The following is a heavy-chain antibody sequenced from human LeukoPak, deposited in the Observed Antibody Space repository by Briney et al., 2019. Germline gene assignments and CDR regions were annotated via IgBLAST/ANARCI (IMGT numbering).Heavy chain of an antibody. Sequence: ASVKVSCKASGYTFTSYDINWVRQATGQGLEWMGWMNPNSGNTGYAQKFQGRVTMTRNTSISTAYMELSSLRSEDTAVYYCARGSGSSWYGGYYHYYMDVWGKGTTVTVSS. CDR1: GYTFTSYD. D-gene: IGHD6-13*01. CDR2: MNPNSGNT. CDR3: ARGSGSSWYGGYYHYYMDV. V-gene: IGHV1-8*01. J-gene: IGHJ6*03.